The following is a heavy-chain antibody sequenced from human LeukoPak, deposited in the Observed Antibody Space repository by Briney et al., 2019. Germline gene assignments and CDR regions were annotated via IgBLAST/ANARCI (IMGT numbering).Heavy chain of an antibody. CDR1: GGTFSSYA. Sequence: GASVKVSCKASGGTFSSYAISWVRQAPGQGLEWMGWISAYNGNTNYAQKLQGRVTMTTDTSTSTAYMELRSLRSDDTAAYYCARGLIDRVGATPFDYWGQGTLVTVSS. CDR2: ISAYNGNT. D-gene: IGHD1-26*01. CDR3: ARGLIDRVGATPFDY. V-gene: IGHV1-18*01. J-gene: IGHJ4*02.